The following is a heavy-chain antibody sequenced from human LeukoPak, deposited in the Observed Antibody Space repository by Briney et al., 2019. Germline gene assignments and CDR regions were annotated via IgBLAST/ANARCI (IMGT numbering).Heavy chain of an antibody. D-gene: IGHD5-12*01. CDR2: IYYSGST. V-gene: IGHV4-59*08. CDR1: GGSISSYY. Sequence: PSETLSLTCTVSGGSISSYYWSWIRQPPGKGLEWIGYIYYSGSTNYNPSLKSRVTISVDTSKNQFSLKLTSVTAADTAVYYCARRRGAYDGTDAFDIWGQGTMVTVSS. CDR3: ARRRGAYDGTDAFDI. J-gene: IGHJ3*02.